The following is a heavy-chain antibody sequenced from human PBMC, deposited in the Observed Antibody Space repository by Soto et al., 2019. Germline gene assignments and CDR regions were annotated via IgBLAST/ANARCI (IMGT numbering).Heavy chain of an antibody. Sequence: QVQLVQSGAEVKEPGSAVKVSCKAPADSFSSYGISWVRQAPGQGLEWMGGIIPIFGTTNYAEKFQGRVTINADEYTNTDYMELSSLRSEDTAFYYCARVFPDGWVEPGVVRGYLDNWGRGTLVTVSS. CDR1: ADSFSSYG. J-gene: IGHJ4*02. V-gene: IGHV1-69*01. D-gene: IGHD3-3*01. CDR3: ARVFPDGWVEPGVVRGYLDN. CDR2: IIPIFGTT.